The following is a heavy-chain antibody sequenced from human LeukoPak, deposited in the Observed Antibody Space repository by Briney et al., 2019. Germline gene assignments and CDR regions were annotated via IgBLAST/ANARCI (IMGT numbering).Heavy chain of an antibody. CDR1: GDSISAYY. J-gene: IGHJ4*02. CDR3: TKYGGSPANYFDS. V-gene: IGHV4-59*08. D-gene: IGHD1-26*01. CDR2: VHKTGSI. Sequence: SETLSLTCTVPGDSISAYYWSWVRQPPGKGLEWIAFVHKTGSINYNPSLKSRATISMDTSNSQFSLHVNSVTAADTAVYYCTKYGGSPANYFDSWGPGTLVTVSP.